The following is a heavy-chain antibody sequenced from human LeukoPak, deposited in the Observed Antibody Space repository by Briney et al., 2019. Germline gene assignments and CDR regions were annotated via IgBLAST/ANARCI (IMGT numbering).Heavy chain of an antibody. CDR3: ARAEGYNWFDP. CDR1: GFTFSSYE. J-gene: IGHJ5*02. CDR2: ISSSGSTI. Sequence: GGSLRLSCAASGFTFSSYEMNWVRQVPGKGLEWVSYISSSGSTIYYADSVKGRFTISRDNAKNSLYLQMNSLRAEDTAVYYCARAEGYNWFDPWGQGTLVTVSS. V-gene: IGHV3-48*03.